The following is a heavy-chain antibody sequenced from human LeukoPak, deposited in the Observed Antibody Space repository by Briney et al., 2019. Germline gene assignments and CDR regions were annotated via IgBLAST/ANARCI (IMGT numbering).Heavy chain of an antibody. J-gene: IGHJ6*03. CDR2: IKQDGSEK. CDR3: ARGSTITYYYYYMDV. Sequence: GGSLRLSCAASGFTFSSYWMSWVRQAPGKGLEWVANIKQDGSEKYYVDSVKGRFTISRDNAKNSLYLQMNSLRAEDTAVYYCARGSTITYYYYYMDVWGKGTTVTVSS. V-gene: IGHV3-7*01. CDR1: GFTFSSYW. D-gene: IGHD3-10*01.